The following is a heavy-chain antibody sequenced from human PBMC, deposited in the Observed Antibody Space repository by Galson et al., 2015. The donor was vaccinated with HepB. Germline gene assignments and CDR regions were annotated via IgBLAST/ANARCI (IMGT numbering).Heavy chain of an antibody. J-gene: IGHJ4*02. Sequence: SVKVSCKAHGYAFVVYHIHWVKQAPGQGPEWVGWINPRNGATTYAQKFQGRVTLTRDTSITTAFMELDGLGYDDTAVYYCARARENPYCYGDFESWGQGTLVTVSS. CDR2: INPRNGAT. CDR1: GYAFVVYH. CDR3: ARARENPYCYGDFES. V-gene: IGHV1-2*02. D-gene: IGHD3-16*02.